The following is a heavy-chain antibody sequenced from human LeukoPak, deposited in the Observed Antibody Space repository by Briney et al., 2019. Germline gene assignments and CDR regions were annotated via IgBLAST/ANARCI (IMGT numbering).Heavy chain of an antibody. V-gene: IGHV3-33*01. D-gene: IGHD2-2*02. Sequence: PGGSLRLSCAASGFTFSSYGMHWVRQAPGKGLEWVAVIWYDGSNKYYADSVKGRFTISRDNSKNTLYLQMNSLRAEDTAVYYCAREVVPAAITGIDYWGQGTLVTASS. CDR1: GFTFSSYG. CDR2: IWYDGSNK. CDR3: AREVVPAAITGIDY. J-gene: IGHJ4*02.